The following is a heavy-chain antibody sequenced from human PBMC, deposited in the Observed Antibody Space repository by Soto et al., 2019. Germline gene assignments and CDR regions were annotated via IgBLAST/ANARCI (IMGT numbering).Heavy chain of an antibody. J-gene: IGHJ4*02. D-gene: IGHD3-10*02. CDR1: GGSVSIGSYY. V-gene: IGHV4-61*01. CDR2: IYYSGST. CDR3: ARGPYGITMSVPLFDY. Sequence: PLETLSLTCTVSGGSVSIGSYYWSWIRQPPGKGLEWIGYIYYSGSTNYNPSLKSRVTISVDTSKNQFSLKLSSVTAADTAVYYCARGPYGITMSVPLFDYWGQGTLVTVSS.